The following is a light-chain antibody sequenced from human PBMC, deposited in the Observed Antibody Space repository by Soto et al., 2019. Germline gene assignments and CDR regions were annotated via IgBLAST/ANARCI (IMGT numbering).Light chain of an antibody. CDR2: EVN. J-gene: IGLJ3*02. V-gene: IGLV2-8*01. CDR3: SSFAGSNNLV. Sequence: QSALTQPPSASGSPGQSVTISCTGTSSDVGGYNYVSWYQQHPGKAPELMIYEVNTRPSGVPDRFSGSKSGNTASLTVSGLQAEDEGDYHCSSFAGSNNLVFGGGTKLTVL. CDR1: SSDVGGYNY.